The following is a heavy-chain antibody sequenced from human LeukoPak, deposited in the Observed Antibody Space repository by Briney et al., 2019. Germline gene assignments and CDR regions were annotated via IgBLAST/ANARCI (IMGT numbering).Heavy chain of an antibody. V-gene: IGHV4-59*01. CDR3: ARVLYYFDC. J-gene: IGHJ4*02. CDR2: IYYNGNT. CDR1: GGSISSYY. Sequence: SETLSLTCTVSGGSISSYYWSWIRQPPGKGLEWIGYIYYNGNTNYNPSLKSRVTISVDTSKDQFSLKLNSVTAADTAVYYCARVLYYFDCWGQGTLVTVSS. D-gene: IGHD2/OR15-2a*01.